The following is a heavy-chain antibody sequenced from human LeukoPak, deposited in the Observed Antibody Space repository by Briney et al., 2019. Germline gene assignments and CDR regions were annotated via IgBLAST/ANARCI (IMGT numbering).Heavy chain of an antibody. Sequence: ASVKVSCKASGYIFHNYGISWVRQAPGQGLKWMGWISGYNGNTNYAQKPQDRVTMTTDTSTNTAYMELRSLRSDDTAVYYCARDDENMAAKFVSGADYWGQGTLVTVSS. CDR1: GYIFHNYG. V-gene: IGHV1-18*01. D-gene: IGHD6-6*01. CDR3: ARDDENMAAKFVSGADY. CDR2: ISGYNGNT. J-gene: IGHJ4*02.